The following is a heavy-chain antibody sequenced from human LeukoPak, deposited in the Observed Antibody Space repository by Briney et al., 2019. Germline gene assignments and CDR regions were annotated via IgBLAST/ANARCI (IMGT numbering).Heavy chain of an antibody. CDR1: GVSISDGYY. CDR2: IYYSGST. V-gene: IGHV4-38-2*01. CDR3: ARSVVPAAAPDY. J-gene: IGHJ4*02. Sequence: PSETLSLTCDVSGVSISDGYYWGWIRQPPGKGLEWIGSIYYSGSTYYNPSLKSRVTISVDTSKNQFSLKLSSVTAADTAVYYCARSVVPAAAPDYWGQGTLVTVSS. D-gene: IGHD2-2*01.